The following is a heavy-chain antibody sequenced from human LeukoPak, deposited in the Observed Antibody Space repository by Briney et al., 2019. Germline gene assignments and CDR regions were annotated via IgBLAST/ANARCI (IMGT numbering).Heavy chain of an antibody. J-gene: IGHJ3*02. V-gene: IGHV4-38-2*01. D-gene: IGHD1-26*01. CDR3: ARQSGSYYGHAFDI. Sequence: SETLSLTCAVSGYSISSGYYWGWIRQPPGKGLEWIGGIYHSGSTYYNPSLKSRVTVSVDTSKNQFSLKLSSVTAADTAVYYCARQSGSYYGHAFDIWGQGTMVTVSS. CDR1: GYSISSGYY. CDR2: IYHSGST.